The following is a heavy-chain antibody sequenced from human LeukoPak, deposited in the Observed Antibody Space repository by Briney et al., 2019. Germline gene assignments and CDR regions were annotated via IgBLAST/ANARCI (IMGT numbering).Heavy chain of an antibody. D-gene: IGHD3-10*01. Sequence: GGSLRLSCAASGFTFSSHWMSWVRQAPGKGPEWVANIEQDGSEKNYLDSVKGRFTISRDNAKNSLYLQMNSLRAEDTAVYYCARDRKGYGSGSYYKSRWFDPWGQGTLVTVSS. J-gene: IGHJ5*02. V-gene: IGHV3-7*01. CDR1: GFTFSSHW. CDR3: ARDRKGYGSGSYYKSRWFDP. CDR2: IEQDGSEK.